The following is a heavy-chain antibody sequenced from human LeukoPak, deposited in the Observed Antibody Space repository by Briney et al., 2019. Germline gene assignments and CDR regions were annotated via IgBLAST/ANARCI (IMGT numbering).Heavy chain of an antibody. V-gene: IGHV4-38-2*01. CDR2: IYHSGST. Sequence: SETLSLTCAVSGYSISSGYYWGWIRQPPGKGLEWIGSIYHSGSTHYNPSLKSRVTISVDTSKNQFSLKLSSVTAADTAVYYCARVGRYFDWLSLDYWGQGTLVTVSS. CDR1: GYSISSGYY. J-gene: IGHJ4*02. D-gene: IGHD3-9*01. CDR3: ARVGRYFDWLSLDY.